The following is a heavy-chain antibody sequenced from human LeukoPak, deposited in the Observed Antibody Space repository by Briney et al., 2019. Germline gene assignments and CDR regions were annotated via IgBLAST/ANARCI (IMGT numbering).Heavy chain of an antibody. J-gene: IGHJ4*02. CDR1: GGSFSGYY. CDR2: IYHSGST. V-gene: IGHV4-34*01. Sequence: SETLSLTCAVYGGSFSGYYWSWIRQPPGKGLEWIGYIYHSGSTYYNPSLKSRVTISVDRSKNQFSLKLSSVTAADTAVYYCASRRDGYNPFIDYWGQGTLVTVSS. D-gene: IGHD5-24*01. CDR3: ASRRDGYNPFIDY.